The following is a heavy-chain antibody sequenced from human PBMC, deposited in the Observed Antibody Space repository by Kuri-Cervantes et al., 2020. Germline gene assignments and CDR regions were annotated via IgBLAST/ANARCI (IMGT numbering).Heavy chain of an antibody. D-gene: IGHD4-17*01. CDR2: ISYDGSNK. Sequence: GESLKISCAAPGFTFGNHAMSWVRQAPGKGLEWVAVISYDGSNKYYADSVKGRFTISRDNSKNTLYLQMNSLRAEDTAVHYCARDGATVTTTYYYGMDVWGQGTTVTVSS. CDR1: GFTFGNHA. V-gene: IGHV3-30-3*01. J-gene: IGHJ6*02. CDR3: ARDGATVTTTYYYGMDV.